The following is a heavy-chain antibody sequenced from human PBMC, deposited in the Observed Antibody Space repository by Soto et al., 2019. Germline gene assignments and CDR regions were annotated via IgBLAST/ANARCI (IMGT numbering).Heavy chain of an antibody. J-gene: IGHJ6*02. Sequence: GSLRLSCAASGFTFSSYAMHWVRQAPGKGLEWVAVISYDGSNKYYADSVKGRFTISRDNSKNTLYLQMNSLRAEDTAVYYCASGSSSWYLDYYYGMDVWGQGTTVTVSS. CDR3: ASGSSSWYLDYYYGMDV. CDR2: ISYDGSNK. CDR1: GFTFSSYA. D-gene: IGHD6-13*01. V-gene: IGHV3-30-3*01.